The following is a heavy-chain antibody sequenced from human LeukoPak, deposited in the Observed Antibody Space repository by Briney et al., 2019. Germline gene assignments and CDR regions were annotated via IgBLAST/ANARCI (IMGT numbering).Heavy chain of an antibody. CDR2: ISGIGGIT. D-gene: IGHD6-19*01. CDR1: GFTFSSYA. CDR3: AKDRYGSVAGTSGDY. V-gene: IGHV3-23*01. J-gene: IGHJ4*02. Sequence: GGSLRLSCAASGFTFSSYAMSWVRQAPGKGLEWVSGISGIGGITYYSDSVKGRFTISRDNSKNTLYLQMNSLRPDDTAVYYCAKDRYGSVAGTSGDYWGQGTLVTVSS.